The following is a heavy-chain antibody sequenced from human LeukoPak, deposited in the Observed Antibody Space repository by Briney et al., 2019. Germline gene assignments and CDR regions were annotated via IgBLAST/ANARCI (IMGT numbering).Heavy chain of an antibody. J-gene: IGHJ6*02. CDR2: IIPIFGTA. CDR1: GGTFSSYA. V-gene: IGHV1-69*13. D-gene: IGHD6-19*01. CDR3: GRAVAGIYGMDV. Sequence: SVRVSCKASGGTFSSYAISWVRQAPGQGLEWMGGIIPIFGTANYAQKFQGRVTITADESTSTAYMELSSLRSEDTAVYYCGRAVAGIYGMDVWGQGTTVTVSS.